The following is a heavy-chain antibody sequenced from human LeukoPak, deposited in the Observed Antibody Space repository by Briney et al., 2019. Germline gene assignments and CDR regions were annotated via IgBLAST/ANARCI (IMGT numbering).Heavy chain of an antibody. Sequence: GGSLRLSCAASGFTVTTLAMTWVRQAPGKRLEWVSVIGESDGRTYYADSVKGRFTISRDESKNTLYLQMNSLRAEDTAVYYCAKGPTDSCWEKLHDWGQGTLVTVSS. CDR3: AKGPTDSCWEKLHD. D-gene: IGHD1-26*01. V-gene: IGHV3-23*01. CDR1: GFTVTTLA. J-gene: IGHJ4*02. CDR2: IGESDGRT.